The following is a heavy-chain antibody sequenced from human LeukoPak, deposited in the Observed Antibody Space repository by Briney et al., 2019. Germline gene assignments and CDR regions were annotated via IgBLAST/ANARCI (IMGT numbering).Heavy chain of an antibody. V-gene: IGHV1-2*02. CDR1: GYTFTDYN. CDR3: ARSYFNFWGGYPSFHYYMDV. J-gene: IGHJ6*03. CDR2: INPKSGGT. D-gene: IGHD3-3*01. Sequence: ASVKVSCKASGYTFTDYNMHWVRQAPGQGLEWMGWINPKSGGTNYAQKFQGRVTMTRDTSISTAYMELSRLRSDDTAVYYCARSYFNFWGGYPSFHYYMDVWGKGTTVTVSS.